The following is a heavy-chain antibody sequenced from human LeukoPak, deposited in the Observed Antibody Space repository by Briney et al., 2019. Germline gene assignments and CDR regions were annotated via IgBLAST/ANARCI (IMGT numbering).Heavy chain of an antibody. Sequence: PSETLSLTCAVYGGSFSGYYWSWIRQPPGKGLEWIGEINHSGSTNYNPSPKSRVTISVDTSKNQFSLKLSSVTAADTAVYYCAARRYDYGDYVVDYWGQGTLVTVSS. CDR1: GGSFSGYY. J-gene: IGHJ4*02. CDR3: AARRYDYGDYVVDY. D-gene: IGHD4-17*01. V-gene: IGHV4-34*01. CDR2: INHSGST.